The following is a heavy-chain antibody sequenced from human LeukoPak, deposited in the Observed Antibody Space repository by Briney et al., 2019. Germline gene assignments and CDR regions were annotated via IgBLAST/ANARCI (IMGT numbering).Heavy chain of an antibody. CDR1: GFTFSSYG. J-gene: IGHJ4*02. D-gene: IGHD6-19*01. CDR2: ISYDGSNK. CDR3: AKRGVAGTSSLDY. V-gene: IGHV3-30*18. Sequence: GRSLRLSCAASGFTFSSYGMHWVRQAPGKGLEWVAVISYDGSNKYYADSVKGRFTISRDNSKNTLYLQMNSLRAEDTAVYYCAKRGVAGTSSLDYWGQGTLVTVSS.